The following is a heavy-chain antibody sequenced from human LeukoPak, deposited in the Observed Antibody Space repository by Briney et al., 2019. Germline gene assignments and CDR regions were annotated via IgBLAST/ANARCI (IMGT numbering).Heavy chain of an antibody. J-gene: IGHJ5*02. CDR1: GYSISSGGYF. Sequence: PSETLSLTYTGSGYSISSGGYFWAWIRQPAGEGLGWIGRMYTDGELIFNPSLKSRVAISMDTSKNQFSLKLTSVSAAHTAVYYCARDRGFTVARGVPSWFDPWGQGTLVTVSS. V-gene: IGHV4-61*02. CDR2: MYTDGEL. D-gene: IGHD3-10*01. CDR3: ARDRGFTVARGVPSWFDP.